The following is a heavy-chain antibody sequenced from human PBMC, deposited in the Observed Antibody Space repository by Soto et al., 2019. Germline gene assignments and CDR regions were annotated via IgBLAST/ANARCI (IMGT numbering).Heavy chain of an antibody. J-gene: IGHJ4*02. Sequence: PSETLSLTCAVYGGSFSGYYWSWIRRPPGKGLEWIGEINHSGSTNYNPSLKSRVTISVDTSKNQFSLKLSSVTAADTAVYYCARGIPDTAMATEIDYWGQGTLVTVSS. CDR3: ARGIPDTAMATEIDY. D-gene: IGHD5-18*01. CDR1: GGSFSGYY. CDR2: INHSGST. V-gene: IGHV4-34*01.